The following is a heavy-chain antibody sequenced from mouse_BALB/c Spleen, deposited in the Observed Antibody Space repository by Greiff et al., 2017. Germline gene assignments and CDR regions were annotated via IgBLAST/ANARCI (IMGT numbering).Heavy chain of an antibody. V-gene: IGHV5-17*02. Sequence: EVMLVESGGGLVQPGGSRKLSCAASGFTFSSFGMHWVRQAPEKGLEWVAYISSGSSTIYYADTVKGRFTISRDNPKNTLFLQMTSLRSEDTAMYYCARSGRYHAMDYWGQGTSVTVSS. D-gene: IGHD4-1*01. CDR1: GFTFSSFG. CDR3: ARSGRYHAMDY. J-gene: IGHJ4*01. CDR2: ISSGSSTI.